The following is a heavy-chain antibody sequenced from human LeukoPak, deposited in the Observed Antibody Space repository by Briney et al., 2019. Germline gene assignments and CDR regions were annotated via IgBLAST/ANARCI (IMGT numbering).Heavy chain of an antibody. J-gene: IGHJ3*02. D-gene: IGHD3-22*01. CDR1: GGTFSSYA. Sequence: GASVKVSCKASGGTFSSYAISWVRQAPGQGLEWKGGIIPIFGTANYAQKFQGRVTITADVSTSTAYMELSSLRSEDTAVYYCARPLTYYYDSSGYYHDAFDIWGQGTMVTVSS. CDR3: ARPLTYYYDSSGYYHDAFDI. CDR2: IIPIFGTA. V-gene: IGHV1-69*01.